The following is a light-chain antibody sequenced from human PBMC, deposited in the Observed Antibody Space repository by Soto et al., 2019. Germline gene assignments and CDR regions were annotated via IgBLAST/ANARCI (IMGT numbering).Light chain of an antibody. CDR1: QSVSSK. J-gene: IGKJ1*01. CDR3: QQYNNWPPIT. CDR2: GAS. Sequence: EILMTQSPATLSVSPGERATLSCRASQSVSSKLAWYQQKPSQAPRLLIYGASTRATGIPASFSGSGSGTEFTLTISSLKSEDFAVYYCQQYNNWPPITFGQGTQVDIK. V-gene: IGKV3-15*01.